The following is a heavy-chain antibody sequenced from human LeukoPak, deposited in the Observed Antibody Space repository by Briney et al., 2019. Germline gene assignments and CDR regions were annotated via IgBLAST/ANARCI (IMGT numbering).Heavy chain of an antibody. CDR2: IYSGGSS. V-gene: IGHV3-66*01. D-gene: IGHD6-13*01. CDR1: GFTVSSNY. J-gene: IGHJ3*02. CDR3: ASGIAAADDAFDI. Sequence: GGSLRLSCAASGFTVSSNYMSWVRQAPGKGLEWVSVIYSGGSSYYADSVKGRFTISRDNSKNSLYLQMNSLRAEDTAVYYCASGIAAADDAFDIWGQGTMVTVSS.